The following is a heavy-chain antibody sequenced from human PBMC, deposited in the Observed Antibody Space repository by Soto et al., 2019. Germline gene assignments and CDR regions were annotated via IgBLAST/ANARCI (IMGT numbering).Heavy chain of an antibody. D-gene: IGHD3-3*01. J-gene: IGHJ5*02. CDR2: ISAYDGKT. Sequence: GASVKVSCKTSGYTFNTYGINWVRQAPGQGLELMGWISAYDGKTTYAEKFQGRVTLTTDTSTSTAYMELRSLRSDDTAIYYCARDPHEFWTCYWFDPWGQGTPVTVSS. V-gene: IGHV1-18*01. CDR3: ARDPHEFWTCYWFDP. CDR1: GYTFNTYG.